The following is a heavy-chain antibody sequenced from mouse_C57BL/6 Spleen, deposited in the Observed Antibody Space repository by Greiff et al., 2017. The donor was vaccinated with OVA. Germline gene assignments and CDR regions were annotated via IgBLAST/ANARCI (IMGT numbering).Heavy chain of an antibody. Sequence: QVQLQQSGAELVRPGTSVKVSCKASGYAFTNYLIEWVKQRPGQGLEWIGVINPGSGGTNYNEKFKGKATLTADKSSSTAYMQLSSLTSEDSAVYCCARSDGYLDYWGQGTTLTVSS. D-gene: IGHD2-3*01. V-gene: IGHV1-54*01. CDR2: INPGSGGT. CDR1: GYAFTNYL. CDR3: ARSDGYLDY. J-gene: IGHJ2*01.